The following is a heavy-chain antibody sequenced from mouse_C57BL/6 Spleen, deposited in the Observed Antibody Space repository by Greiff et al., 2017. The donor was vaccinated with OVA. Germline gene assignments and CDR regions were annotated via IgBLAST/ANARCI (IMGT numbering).Heavy chain of an antibody. J-gene: IGHJ4*01. CDR1: GFTFSDYY. D-gene: IGHD4-1*01. V-gene: IGHV5-16*01. CDR2: INYDGSST. CDR3: ARDANWDGYAMDY. Sequence: EVKLVESEGGLVQPGSSMKLSCTASGFTFSDYYMAWVRQVPEKGLEWVANINYDGSSTYYLDSLKSRFIISRDNAKNILYLQMSSLKSEDTATYYCARDANWDGYAMDYWGQGTSVTVSS.